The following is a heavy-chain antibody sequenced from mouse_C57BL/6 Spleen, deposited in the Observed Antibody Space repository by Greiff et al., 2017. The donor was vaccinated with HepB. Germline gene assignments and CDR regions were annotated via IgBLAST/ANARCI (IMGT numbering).Heavy chain of an antibody. Sequence: DVKLVESGGGLVQPGGSMKLSCVASGFTFSNYWMNWVRQSPEKGLEWVAQIRLKSDNYATHYAESVKGRFTISRDDSKSSVYLQMNNLRAEDTGIYYCTLITTKVAYWGQGTLVTVSA. V-gene: IGHV6-3*01. J-gene: IGHJ3*01. CDR3: TLITTKVAY. CDR1: GFTFSNYW. D-gene: IGHD1-1*01. CDR2: IRLKSDNYAT.